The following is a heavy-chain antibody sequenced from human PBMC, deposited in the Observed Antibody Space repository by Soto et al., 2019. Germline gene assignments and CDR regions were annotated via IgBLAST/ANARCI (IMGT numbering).Heavy chain of an antibody. CDR3: ARGRGPKGVVVPENFDY. D-gene: IGHD2-2*01. J-gene: IGHJ4*02. Sequence: SVRSSGSAAGYTFTSWGIKYVRQDTGQGLEWMGWMNPNSGNTGYAQKFQGRVTMTRNTSISTAYMELSSLRSEDTAVYYCARGRGPKGVVVPENFDYWGQGTLVTVSS. CDR2: MNPNSGNT. V-gene: IGHV1-8*01. CDR1: GYTFTSWG.